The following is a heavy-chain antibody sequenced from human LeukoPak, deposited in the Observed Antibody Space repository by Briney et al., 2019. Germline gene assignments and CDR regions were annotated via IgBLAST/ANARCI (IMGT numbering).Heavy chain of an antibody. CDR3: TREVWAIAAAGTKYFDY. D-gene: IGHD6-13*01. J-gene: IGHJ4*02. V-gene: IGHV3-49*04. CDR2: IRSKAYGGTI. Sequence: PGGSLRLSCAVSGFTFSSYSMNWVRQAPGKGLEWVGFIRSKAYGGTIEYAASVKGRFTISRDDSKSIAYLQMNSLKTEDTAVYYCTREVWAIAAAGTKYFDYWGQGTLVTVSS. CDR1: GFTFSSYS.